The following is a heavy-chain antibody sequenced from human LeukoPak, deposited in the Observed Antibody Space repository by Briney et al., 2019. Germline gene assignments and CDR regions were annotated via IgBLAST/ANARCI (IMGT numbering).Heavy chain of an antibody. D-gene: IGHD6-19*01. CDR1: GFTFTNYW. J-gene: IGHJ4*02. Sequence: GGSLRLSCAASGFTFTNYWMHWVRQAPGKGLVWVSVIYSGGSTYYADSVKGRFTISRDNSKNTLYLQMNSLRAEDTAVYYCARDPHSSDSRWGQGTLVTVSS. CDR3: ARDPHSSDSR. CDR2: IYSGGST. V-gene: IGHV3-53*01.